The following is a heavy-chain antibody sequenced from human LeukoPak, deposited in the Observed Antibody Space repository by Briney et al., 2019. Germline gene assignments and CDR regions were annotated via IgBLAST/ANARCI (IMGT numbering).Heavy chain of an antibody. V-gene: IGHV4-59*12. CDR2: VHYSGTT. D-gene: IGHD1-1*01. CDR1: GGSISSYY. Sequence: PSETLPLTCTVSGGSISSYYWSWIRQPLGKGLEWIGNVHYSGTTSYNSSLTSRLSMSVDRSKNQFSLRLSSVTAADTAVYYCARDWQLVDWGQGTLVTVSS. CDR3: ARDWQLVD. J-gene: IGHJ4*02.